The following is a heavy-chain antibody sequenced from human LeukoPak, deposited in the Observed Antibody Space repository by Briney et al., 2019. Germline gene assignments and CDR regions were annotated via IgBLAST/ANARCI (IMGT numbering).Heavy chain of an antibody. V-gene: IGHV4-34*01. J-gene: IGHJ5*02. Sequence: SETLSLTCAVYGGSFSGYYWSWIRQPPGKGLEWIGEINHSGSTNYNPSLKSRATISVDTSKNQFSLKLSSVTAADTAVYYCARWTSIAALYNWFDPWGQGTLVTVSS. CDR1: GGSFSGYY. D-gene: IGHD6-6*01. CDR2: INHSGST. CDR3: ARWTSIAALYNWFDP.